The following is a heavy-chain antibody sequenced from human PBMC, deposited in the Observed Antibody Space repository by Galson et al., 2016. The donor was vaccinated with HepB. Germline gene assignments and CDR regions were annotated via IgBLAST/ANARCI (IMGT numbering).Heavy chain of an antibody. CDR2: IYFDGSKQ. Sequence: SLRLSCAASGFTFSSFWMSWVRQSPGKGLEWVGLIYFDGSKQFYADPVKGRFTISRDNFKNTLYLQMNSLTTEDTAVYFCARNVPVTIFGYWGQGTLVTVSS. CDR1: GFTFSSFW. J-gene: IGHJ4*02. D-gene: IGHD3-3*01. V-gene: IGHV3-30-3*01. CDR3: ARNVPVTIFGY.